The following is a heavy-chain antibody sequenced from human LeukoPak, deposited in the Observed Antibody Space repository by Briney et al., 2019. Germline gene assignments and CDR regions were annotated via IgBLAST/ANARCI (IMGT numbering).Heavy chain of an antibody. CDR2: IYPDDSGT. V-gene: IGHV5-51*01. Sequence: GESLKISCKGSGYNFSRYWIGWVRQMPGKGLECMGTIYPDDSGTRYSPSFQGQVTISADKSISTAYLQWSSLKASDTAMYYCATLPREGYDTIDYWGQGALVIVS. D-gene: IGHD5-24*01. J-gene: IGHJ4*02. CDR3: ATLPREGYDTIDY. CDR1: GYNFSRYW.